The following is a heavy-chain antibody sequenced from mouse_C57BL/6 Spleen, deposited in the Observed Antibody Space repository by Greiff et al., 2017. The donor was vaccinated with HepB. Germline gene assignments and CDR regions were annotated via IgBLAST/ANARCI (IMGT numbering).Heavy chain of an antibody. Sequence: QVQLQQSGAELVKPGASVKISCKASGYAFSSYWMNWVKQRPGKGLEWIGQIYPGDGDTNYNGKFKGKATLTADKSSSTAYMQLSSLTSEDSAVYFCARSDPTMVTAHWGQGTTLTVSS. J-gene: IGHJ2*01. CDR1: GYAFSSYW. CDR3: ARSDPTMVTAH. V-gene: IGHV1-80*01. D-gene: IGHD2-9*01. CDR2: IYPGDGDT.